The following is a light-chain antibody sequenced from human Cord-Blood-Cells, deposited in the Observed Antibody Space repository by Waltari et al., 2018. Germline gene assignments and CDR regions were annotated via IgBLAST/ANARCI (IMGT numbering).Light chain of an antibody. CDR3: SSYTSSSTLV. V-gene: IGLV2-14*04. J-gene: IGLJ1*01. CDR2: DVS. Sequence: YHGQSNTISCTGTRSDVGGYNYVSWYQQHPGKAPKLMIYDVSNRPSGVSNRFSGSKSGNTASLTISGLQAEDEADYYCSSYTSSSTLVFGTGTKVTVL. CDR1: RSDVGGYNY.